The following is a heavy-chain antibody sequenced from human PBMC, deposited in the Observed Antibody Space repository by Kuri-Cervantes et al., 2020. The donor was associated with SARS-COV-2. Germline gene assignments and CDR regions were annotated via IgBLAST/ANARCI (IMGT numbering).Heavy chain of an antibody. Sequence: ASVKVSCKVSGYTLTELSMHWVRQAPGQGLEWMGWINPNSGGTNYAQKFQGRVTMTRDTSISTAYMELSRLRSDDTAVYYCAVYCSSTSCYNQWGQGTLVTVSS. D-gene: IGHD2-2*02. CDR1: GYTLTELS. CDR3: AVYCSSTSCYNQ. V-gene: IGHV1-2*02. CDR2: INPNSGGT. J-gene: IGHJ4*02.